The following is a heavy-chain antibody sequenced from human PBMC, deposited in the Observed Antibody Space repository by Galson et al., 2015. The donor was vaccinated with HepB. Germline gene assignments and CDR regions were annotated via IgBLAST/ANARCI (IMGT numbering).Heavy chain of an antibody. Sequence: SLRLSCAASGFTFSNYAMHWVRQAPGKGLEWVAVISYDGSNKYYADSVKGRFTISRDNSKTTLFLQVNSLRAEDTAVYYCARGGLVLSDRAEYFQHWGQGTLVTVSS. CDR1: GFTFSNYA. V-gene: IGHV3-30*04. CDR3: ARGGLVLSDRAEYFQH. J-gene: IGHJ1*01. D-gene: IGHD6-19*01. CDR2: ISYDGSNK.